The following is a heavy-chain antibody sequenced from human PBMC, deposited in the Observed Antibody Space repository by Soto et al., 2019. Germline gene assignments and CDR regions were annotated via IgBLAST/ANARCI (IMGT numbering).Heavy chain of an antibody. Sequence: ETMCLTCAVCGGSFSGYYWSGIRQPPGKGLEWIGEINHSGSTNYNPSLKSRVTISVDTSKNQFSLKLSSVTAADTAVYYCARAAGGITMARAGIAMDIWGQGTMVTVSS. CDR2: INHSGST. CDR3: ARAAGGITMARAGIAMDI. V-gene: IGHV4-34*01. J-gene: IGHJ6*02. D-gene: IGHD3-10*01. CDR1: GGSFSGYY.